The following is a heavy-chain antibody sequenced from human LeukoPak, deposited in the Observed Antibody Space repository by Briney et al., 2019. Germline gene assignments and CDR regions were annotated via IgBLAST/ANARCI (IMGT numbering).Heavy chain of an antibody. CDR3: ARFPDRFDY. V-gene: IGHV4-34*01. J-gene: IGHJ4*02. Sequence: SETLSLTCAVYGGSFSGYYWSWLRQPPGKGLEWIGEINHSGSTNYNPSLKSRGTISVDTSKNQFSLKLSSVTAADTAMYYCARFPDRFDYWGQGTLVTVSS. CDR1: GGSFSGYY. D-gene: IGHD1-14*01. CDR2: INHSGST.